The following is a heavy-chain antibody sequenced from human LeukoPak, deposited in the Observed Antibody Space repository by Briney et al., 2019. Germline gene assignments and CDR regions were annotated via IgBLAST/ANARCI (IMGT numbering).Heavy chain of an antibody. CDR3: AKLGGTEQQLVSH. CDR1: GGSINSYY. Sequence: SETLSLTCTVSGGSINSYYWSWIRQPPGKGLEWIGYINYSGSTNYNPSLKSRVTMSVETSKNQFSLKLSSVTAADTAVYYCAKLGGTEQQLVSHWGQGSLVTVSS. CDR2: INYSGST. J-gene: IGHJ4*02. D-gene: IGHD6-13*01. V-gene: IGHV4-59*03.